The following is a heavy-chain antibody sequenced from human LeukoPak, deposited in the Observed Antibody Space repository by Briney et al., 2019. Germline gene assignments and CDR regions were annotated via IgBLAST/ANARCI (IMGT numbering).Heavy chain of an antibody. J-gene: IGHJ4*02. CDR1: GFIFSSYA. CDR2: ISHSGGTT. Sequence: GGSPRLSCAASGFIFSSYAMSWVRQAPGKGLEWVSSISHSGGTTFYADSVKGRFTISRHNSKNTLYLQMNSLRAEDTAVYYCARGDIAAAGPFGFDYWGQGTLVTVSS. D-gene: IGHD6-13*01. V-gene: IGHV3-23*01. CDR3: ARGDIAAAGPFGFDY.